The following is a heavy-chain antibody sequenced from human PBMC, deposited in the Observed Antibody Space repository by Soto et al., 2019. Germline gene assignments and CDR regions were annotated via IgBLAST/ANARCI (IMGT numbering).Heavy chain of an antibody. CDR3: ARGSTGNWNIDAFDI. CDR2: ISTTSGNT. V-gene: IGHV1-18*01. D-gene: IGHD1-1*01. J-gene: IGHJ3*02. CDR1: GYTFSSYS. Sequence: QIQMVQSGAEVKQPGASVKISCKTSGYTFSSYSINWVRQAPGQGLEWMAWISTTSGNTHYAERVQGRVTVTLDKSARTAFMEMWGLTSDDTAVYFCARGSTGNWNIDAFDIWGQGTMVTVSS.